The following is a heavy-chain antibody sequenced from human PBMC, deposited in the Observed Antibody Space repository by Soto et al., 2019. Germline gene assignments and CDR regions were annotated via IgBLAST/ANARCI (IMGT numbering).Heavy chain of an antibody. CDR2: IYYSGST. CDR1: GGSISSGGYY. V-gene: IGHV4-31*03. D-gene: IGHD2-2*01. Sequence: QVQLQESGPGLVKPSQTLSLTCTVSGGSISSGGYYWSWIRQHPGKVLEWIGYIYYSGSTYYNPSLKSRVTLSVDSAQNQFAMELSSVTAADTGVYYCARDVGSIDYWGQGTLVTVSS. CDR3: ARDVGSIDY. J-gene: IGHJ4*02.